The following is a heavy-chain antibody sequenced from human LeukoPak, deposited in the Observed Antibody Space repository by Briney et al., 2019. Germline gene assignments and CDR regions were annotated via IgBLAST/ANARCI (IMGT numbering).Heavy chain of an antibody. CDR3: ARTYGSGSLDY. J-gene: IGHJ4*02. D-gene: IGHD2-15*01. CDR2: ISSSGSTI. CDR1: GFTLSSYE. V-gene: IGHV3-48*03. Sequence: GGSLRLSCAASGFTLSSYEMNWVRQAPGKGLEWVSYISSSGSTIYYADSVQGRFTISRDNAKNSIYLQMNTLRAEDTAVYYCARTYGSGSLDYGGQGTLVTVSS.